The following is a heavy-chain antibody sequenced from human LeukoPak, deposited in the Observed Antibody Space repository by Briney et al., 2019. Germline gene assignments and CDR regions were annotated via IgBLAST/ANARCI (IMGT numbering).Heavy chain of an antibody. CDR3: ARDMAPYGSGIDY. J-gene: IGHJ4*02. CDR2: IQSDGRTT. Sequence: GGSLRLSCAASGFTFSSYAMSWVRQAPGKGLEWVSRIQSDGRTTSYADSVKGRFTIFRDNSKNTLYLQMNSLRAEDTAVYYCARDMAPYGSGIDYWGQGTLVTVSS. D-gene: IGHD3-10*01. CDR1: GFTFSSYA. V-gene: IGHV3-23*03.